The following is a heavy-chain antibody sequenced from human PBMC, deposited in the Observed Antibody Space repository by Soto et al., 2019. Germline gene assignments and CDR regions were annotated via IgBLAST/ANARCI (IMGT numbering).Heavy chain of an antibody. CDR2: IYWDDDK. Sequence: SGPTLVNPTQTLTLTCTFSGFSLSTSGVGVGWIRQPPGKALEWLALIYWDDDKRYSPSVKNRLTITKDTSKNQVVLTMTNMDPVDTGTYYCAYRPGAAGLQQLILGDWFDPWGQ. CDR3: AYRPGAAGLQQLILGDWFDP. V-gene: IGHV2-5*02. D-gene: IGHD6-13*01. J-gene: IGHJ5*02. CDR1: GFSLSTSGVG.